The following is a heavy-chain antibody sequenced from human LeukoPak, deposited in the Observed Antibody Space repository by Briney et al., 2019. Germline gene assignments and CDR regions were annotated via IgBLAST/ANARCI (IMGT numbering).Heavy chain of an antibody. J-gene: IGHJ4*02. CDR3: ARDSEGDYYDSSRYYAPQSY. Sequence: ASVKVSCKASGYTFTSYGISWVRQAPGQGLEWMGWISAYNGNTNYAQKLQGRVTMTTDTSTSTAYMELRSLRSDDTAVYYCARDSEGDYYDSSRYYAPQSYWGQGTLVTVSS. D-gene: IGHD3-22*01. CDR2: ISAYNGNT. CDR1: GYTFTSYG. V-gene: IGHV1-18*01.